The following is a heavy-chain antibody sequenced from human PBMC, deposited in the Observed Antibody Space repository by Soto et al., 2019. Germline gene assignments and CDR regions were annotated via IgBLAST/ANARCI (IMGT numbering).Heavy chain of an antibody. V-gene: IGHV2-5*01. J-gene: IGHJ4*02. CDR1: GFSLSSSGVG. CDR3: AHRLGSGVVFFDY. CDR2: LYWNDDK. Sequence: QITLKESGPTLMKPTQTLTLTCTFSGFSLSSSGVGVAWIRPPPGKALECLALLYWNDDKRYSPSLESRLTIAKDTSKSRVVLTMTNMDPVDTATYYCAHRLGSGVVFFDYWGQGSLDTVS. D-gene: IGHD6-19*01.